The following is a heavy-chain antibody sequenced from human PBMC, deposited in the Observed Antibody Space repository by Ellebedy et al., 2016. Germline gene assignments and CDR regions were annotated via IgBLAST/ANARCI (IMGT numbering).Heavy chain of an antibody. D-gene: IGHD2-21*02. CDR1: GFTFSSYS. J-gene: IGHJ4*02. V-gene: IGHV3-21*01. CDR3: ARASCGGDCYLDY. Sequence: GESLKISXAASGFTFSSYSMNWVRQAPGKGLEWVSSISSSSSYIYYADSVKGRFTISRDNAKNSLYLQMNSLRAEDTAVYYCARASCGGDCYLDYWGQGTLVTVSS. CDR2: ISSSSSYI.